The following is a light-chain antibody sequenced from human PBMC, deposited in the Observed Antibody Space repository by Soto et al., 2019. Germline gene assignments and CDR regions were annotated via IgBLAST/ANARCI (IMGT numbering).Light chain of an antibody. J-gene: IGKJ1*01. CDR2: GVS. V-gene: IGKV3-15*01. CDR1: SSNLGAP. CDR3: HQYNKWPRT. Sequence: VLTQPPSVSGAPGQTVIISCSGSSSNLGAPYDVNWFRQLPGTVPRLLIYGVSTRATGIPARFSGRGSGTDFTLSVSSLQSEDSAVYFCHQYNKWPRTFGQGTKVDIK.